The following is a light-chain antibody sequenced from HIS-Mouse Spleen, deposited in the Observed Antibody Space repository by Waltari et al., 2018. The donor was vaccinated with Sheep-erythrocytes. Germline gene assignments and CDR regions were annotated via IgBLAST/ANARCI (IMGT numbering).Light chain of an antibody. CDR3: QVWDSSSDHVV. CDR2: DDS. Sequence: SYVLTQPPPVSVAPGQTSRVPRGGNNNRRKSVNWYQQKPGQAPVLVVYDDSDRPSGIPERFSGSNSGNTATLTISRVEAGDEADYYCQVWDSSSDHVVFGGGTKLTVL. CDR1: NNRRKS. J-gene: IGLJ2*01. V-gene: IGLV3-21*02.